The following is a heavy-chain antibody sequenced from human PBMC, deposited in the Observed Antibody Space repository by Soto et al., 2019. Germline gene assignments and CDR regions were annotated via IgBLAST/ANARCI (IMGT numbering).Heavy chain of an antibody. J-gene: IGHJ3*01. CDR3: ARATQYYFDTSGYPPGPHFALDL. V-gene: IGHV4-30-2*01. Sequence: QLQLQESGSGLVKPSQTLSLTCGVSGGSISSGGSSWNWIRQPPGKGLEWIGYIYDSGNSYYNPSLRSRVTISVDRSKNQFSLNLTSVTAADTAVYYCARATQYYFDTSGYPPGPHFALDLWGQGTMVTVSS. CDR1: GGSISSGGSS. CDR2: IYDSGNS. D-gene: IGHD3-22*01.